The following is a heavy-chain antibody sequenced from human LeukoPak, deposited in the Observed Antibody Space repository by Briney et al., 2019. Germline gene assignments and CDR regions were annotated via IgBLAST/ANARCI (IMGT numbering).Heavy chain of an antibody. CDR1: GYTFTSYD. V-gene: IGHV1-2*02. CDR2: INPYTGAT. J-gene: IGHJ5*02. CDR3: ATSTVTHTRDP. Sequence: ASVKVSCKASGYTFTSYDINWVRQATGQGLEWMGWINPYTGATIYAQNFQGRVTMTWDASIGTGYVELTRLTSDDTALYYCATSTVTHTRDPWGQGTLVTVSS. D-gene: IGHD1-1*01.